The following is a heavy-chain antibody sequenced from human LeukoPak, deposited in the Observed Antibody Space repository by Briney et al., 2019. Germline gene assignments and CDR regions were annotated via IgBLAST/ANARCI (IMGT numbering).Heavy chain of an antibody. CDR2: IYYSGST. CDR1: GGSISSGDYY. D-gene: IGHD4-17*01. J-gene: IGHJ4*02. CDR3: ARGEDYGDTFDY. Sequence: SETLSLTCTVSGGSISSGDYYWSWIRQPPGKGLEWIEYIYYSGSTYYNPSLKSRVTISVDTSKNQFSLKLSSVTAADTAVYYCARGEDYGDTFDYWGQGTLVTVSS. V-gene: IGHV4-30-4*01.